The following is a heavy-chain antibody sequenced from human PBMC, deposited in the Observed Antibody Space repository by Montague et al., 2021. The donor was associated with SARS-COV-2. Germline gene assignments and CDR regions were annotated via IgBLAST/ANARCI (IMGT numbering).Heavy chain of an antibody. V-gene: IGHV4-4*02. J-gene: IGHJ4*02. Sequence: SETLSLTCSVSGHSIWSSDWWTWVRHPPGKGLEWIGEIYHSGSTTYNPSLKSRVTISIDKSKNQFSLTLTSLTAADTAAYYCARAQKTISGMLIPLYYFDFWGQGTLVTVSS. CDR2: IYHSGST. D-gene: IGHD3-3*01. CDR1: GHSIWSSDW. CDR3: ARAQKTISGMLIPLYYFDF.